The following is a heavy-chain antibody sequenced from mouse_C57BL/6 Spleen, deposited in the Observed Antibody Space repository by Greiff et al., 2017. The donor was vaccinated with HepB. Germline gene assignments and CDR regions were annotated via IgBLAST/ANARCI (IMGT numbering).Heavy chain of an antibody. Sequence: EVMLVESGAELVKPGASVKLSCTASGFNIKDYYMHWVKQRTEQGLAWIGRIDPEDGETKYAPKFQGKATITADTSSNTAYLQLRRLTSEDTAVYYFARSGSNYGGCAYWGQGTLVTVSA. CDR1: GFNIKDYY. D-gene: IGHD2-5*01. CDR2: IDPEDGET. J-gene: IGHJ3*01. V-gene: IGHV14-2*01. CDR3: ARSGSNYGGCAY.